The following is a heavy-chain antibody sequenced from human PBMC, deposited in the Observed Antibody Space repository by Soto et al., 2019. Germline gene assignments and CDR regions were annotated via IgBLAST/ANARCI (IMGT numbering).Heavy chain of an antibody. CDR1: RGPLSSYY. Sequence: SETLSLTCTVSRGPLSSYYRRRIRQPPGKGLEWIGYIYYSGSTNYNPSLKSRVTISVDTSKNQFSLKLSSVTAADTAVYYCASNDYYDFWSGYKNWGQGTLVTVSS. V-gene: IGHV4-59*01. CDR2: IYYSGST. J-gene: IGHJ4*02. CDR3: ASNDYYDFWSGYKN. D-gene: IGHD3-3*01.